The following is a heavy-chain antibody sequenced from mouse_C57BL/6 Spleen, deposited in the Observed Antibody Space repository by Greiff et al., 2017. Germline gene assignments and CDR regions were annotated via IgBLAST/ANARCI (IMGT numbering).Heavy chain of an antibody. J-gene: IGHJ1*03. Sequence: LKESGAELVRPGSSVKLSCKDSYFAFMASAMHWVKQRPGHGLEWIGSFTMYSDATEYSENFKGKATLTANTSSSTAYMELSSLKSEDSAVYYCARGAYDYETGDWYFDVWGTGTTVTVSS. V-gene: IGHV1-49*01. CDR2: FTMYSDAT. CDR1: YFAFMASA. CDR3: ARGAYDYETGDWYFDV. D-gene: IGHD2-4*01.